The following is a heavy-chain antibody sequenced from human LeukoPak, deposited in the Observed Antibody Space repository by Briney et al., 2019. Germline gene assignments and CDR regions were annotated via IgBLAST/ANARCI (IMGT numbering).Heavy chain of an antibody. CDR3: ARVRGRSGYYYVSSGDYYYGMDV. CDR1: GYTFTSYA. D-gene: IGHD3-22*01. CDR2: INAGNGNT. Sequence: ASVTVSCKASGYTFTSYAMHWVRQAPGQRLEWMGWINAGNGNTKYSQKFQGRVTITRDTSASTAYMELSSLRSEDTAVYYCARVRGRSGYYYVSSGDYYYGMDVWGQGTTVTVSS. J-gene: IGHJ6*02. V-gene: IGHV1-3*01.